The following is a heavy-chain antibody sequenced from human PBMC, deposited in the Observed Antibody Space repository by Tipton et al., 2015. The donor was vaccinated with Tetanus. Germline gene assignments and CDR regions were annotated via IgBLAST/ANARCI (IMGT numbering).Heavy chain of an antibody. J-gene: IGHJ5*02. CDR2: ITYSGST. Sequence: TLSLTCIVSGDAISTNSYSRGWIRQPPGKGLEWVGTITYSGSTYYNPSLQSRVTVSADTSKNQFSLNLTSVTAADTAVYYCARDQGGGRVVRLNWFDPWGQGTLVTVSS. CDR3: ARDQGGGRVVRLNWFDP. V-gene: IGHV4-39*07. CDR1: GDAISTNSYS. D-gene: IGHD6-6*01.